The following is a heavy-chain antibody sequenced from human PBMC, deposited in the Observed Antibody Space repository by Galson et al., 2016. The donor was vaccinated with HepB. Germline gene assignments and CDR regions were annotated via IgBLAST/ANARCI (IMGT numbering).Heavy chain of an antibody. CDR1: GFTVSSNY. D-gene: IGHD2-15*01. CDR3: ARDPGYCIGGSCHGLDV. CDR2: IYTNGDT. J-gene: IGHJ6*02. Sequence: SLRLSCAASGFTVSSNYMSWVRQPPGGGLEWVSVIYTNGDTYYADSVKGRFTISRDNSKNVMYLQMNSLRAEDTALYYCARDPGYCIGGSCHGLDVWGQGTTVTVSS. V-gene: IGHV3-53*01.